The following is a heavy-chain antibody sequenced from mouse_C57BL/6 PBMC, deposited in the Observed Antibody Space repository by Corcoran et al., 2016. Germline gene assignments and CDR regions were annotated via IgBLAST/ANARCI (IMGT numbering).Heavy chain of an antibody. D-gene: IGHD1-1*01. CDR2: INPNNGGT. Sequence: EVQLQQTGPELVKPGASVKIPCKASGCTLTDYNMDWVKQSHGKSLEWIGDINPNNGGTIYNQKFKGKATLTVDKSSSTAYMELRSLTSEDTAVYYCARYYYGSSYGYYAMDYWGQGTSVTVSS. J-gene: IGHJ4*01. CDR1: GCTLTDYN. CDR3: ARYYYGSSYGYYAMDY. V-gene: IGHV1-18*01.